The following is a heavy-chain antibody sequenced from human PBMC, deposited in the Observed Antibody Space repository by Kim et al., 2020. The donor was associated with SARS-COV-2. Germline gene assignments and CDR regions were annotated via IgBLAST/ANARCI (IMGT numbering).Heavy chain of an antibody. V-gene: IGHV4-39*07. CDR2: IYYSGST. D-gene: IGHD3-10*01. Sequence: SETLSLTCTVSGGSISSSSYYWGWIRQPPGKGLEWIGSIYYSGSTYYNPSLKSRVTISVDTSKNQFSLKLSSVTAADTAVYYCARDHGIGVGFYYYYGMDVWGQGTTVTVSS. CDR3: ARDHGIGVGFYYYYGMDV. CDR1: GGSISSSSYY. J-gene: IGHJ6*02.